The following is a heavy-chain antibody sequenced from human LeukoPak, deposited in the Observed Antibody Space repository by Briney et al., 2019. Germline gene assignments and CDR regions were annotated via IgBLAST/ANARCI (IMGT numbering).Heavy chain of an antibody. J-gene: IGHJ4*02. CDR1: GVSISSGSNY. V-gene: IGHV4-39*07. Sequence: SEALSLSCRGSGVSISSGSNYWGWIRQPPGKRLEWIGSIYSSGSTDYTSSLKSRVIILIDTSTTQCSLTLSSVPPADTAVYYCARLGQPGRIPMVRGVIRPKGAFDYWGQGTLVTLSS. CDR3: ARLGQPGRIPMVRGVIRPKGAFDY. CDR2: IYSSGST. D-gene: IGHD3-10*01.